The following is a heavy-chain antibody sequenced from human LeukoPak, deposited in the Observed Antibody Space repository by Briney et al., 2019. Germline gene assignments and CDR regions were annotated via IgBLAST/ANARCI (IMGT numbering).Heavy chain of an antibody. CDR1: GGSISSSNW. D-gene: IGHD1-26*01. J-gene: IGHJ4*02. CDR3: ARGARRGGSYYFEY. Sequence: SGTLSLTCAVSGGSISSSNWWSWVRQPPGKGLEWIGEIYHSGSTNYNPSLKSRVTISIDTSKNQFSLKLSSVTAADTAVYYCARGARRGGSYYFEYWGQGTLVTVSS. CDR2: IYHSGST. V-gene: IGHV4-4*02.